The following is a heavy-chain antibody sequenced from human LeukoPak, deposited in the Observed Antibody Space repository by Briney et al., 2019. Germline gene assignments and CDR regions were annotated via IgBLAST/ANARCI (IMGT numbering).Heavy chain of an antibody. CDR3: AKDPTFSGSYFY. CDR2: ISYDGSNK. V-gene: IGHV3-30*04. J-gene: IGHJ4*02. CDR1: GFTFSSYA. Sequence: PGGSLRLSCAASGFTFSSYAMHWVRQAPGKGLEWVAVISYDGSNKYYADSVKGRFTISRDNSKNTLYLQMNSLRAEDTAVYYCAKDPTFSGSYFYWGQGTLVTVSS. D-gene: IGHD1-26*01.